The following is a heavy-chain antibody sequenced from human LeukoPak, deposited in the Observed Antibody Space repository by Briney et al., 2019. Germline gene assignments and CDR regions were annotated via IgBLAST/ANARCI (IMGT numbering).Heavy chain of an antibody. J-gene: IGHJ4*02. CDR3: AKGGSYAPLDY. D-gene: IGHD1-26*01. CDR1: GFTFSSSA. CDR2: ISDSGGDS. V-gene: IGHV3-23*01. Sequence: GGSLRLSCTASGFTFSSSAITWVRQAPGKGLEWVSAISDSGGDSIYTDSVKDRFTISRDNSKNTLYLQMNSLRAEDTALYYCAKGGSYAPLDYWGQGTLVTVSS.